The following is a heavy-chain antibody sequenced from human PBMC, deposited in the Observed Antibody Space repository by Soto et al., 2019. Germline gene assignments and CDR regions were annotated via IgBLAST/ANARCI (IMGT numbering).Heavy chain of an antibody. V-gene: IGHV4-4*02. CDR3: ARSPDSSGYYPRRYYYGMDV. Sequence: SETQSLTCAVSDGSISGSNWWSRVRQPPGKGLGWIGEIYHSGSTNYNPSLKSRVTISVDKSKNQFSLKLSSVTAADTAVYYCARSPDSSGYYPRRYYYGMDVWGQGTTVTVSS. CDR2: IYHSGST. J-gene: IGHJ6*02. D-gene: IGHD3-22*01. CDR1: DGSISGSNW.